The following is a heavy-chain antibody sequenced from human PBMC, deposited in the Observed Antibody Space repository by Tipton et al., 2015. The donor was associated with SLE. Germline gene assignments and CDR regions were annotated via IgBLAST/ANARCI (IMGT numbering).Heavy chain of an antibody. D-gene: IGHD3-16*02. CDR1: GDSISSSSYY. CDR3: ARTQYTFGGVIAPFDY. CDR2: VYYTGNT. Sequence: TLSLTCIVSGDSISSSSYYWGWIRQPPGKGLEWVGTVYYTGNTFYNPSLKSRVTISVDTSKNQFSLKLSSVTAADTAVYYCARTQYTFGGVIAPFDYWGQGTLVTVSS. V-gene: IGHV4-39*07. J-gene: IGHJ4*02.